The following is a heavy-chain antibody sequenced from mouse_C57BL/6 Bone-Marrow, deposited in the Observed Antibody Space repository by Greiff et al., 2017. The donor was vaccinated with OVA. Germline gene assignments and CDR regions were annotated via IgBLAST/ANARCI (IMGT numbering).Heavy chain of an antibody. Sequence: EVQGVESGGGLVKPGGSLKLSCAASGFTFSDYGMHWVRQAPEKGLEWVAYLSSGSSTIYYADTVKGRFTISRDNAKTTLFLQMTSLRSEDTAMYYFAKRGDYYYGSSWYFDVWGTGTTVTVSS. J-gene: IGHJ1*03. V-gene: IGHV5-17*01. CDR3: AKRGDYYYGSSWYFDV. D-gene: IGHD1-1*01. CDR1: GFTFSDYG. CDR2: LSSGSSTI.